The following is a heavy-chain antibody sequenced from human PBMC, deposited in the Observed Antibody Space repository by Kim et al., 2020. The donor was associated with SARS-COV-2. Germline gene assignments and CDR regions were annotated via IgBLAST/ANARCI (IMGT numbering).Heavy chain of an antibody. CDR1: GGTFSSYA. J-gene: IGHJ3*02. V-gene: IGHV1-69*04. D-gene: IGHD2-2*01. Sequence: SVKVSCKASGGTFSSYAISWVRQAPGQGLELMGRIIPILGIANYAQKFQGRVTITADKSTSTAYMELSSLRSEDTAVYYCARDTPSAMYAFDIWGQGTMVTVSS. CDR2: IIPILGIA. CDR3: ARDTPSAMYAFDI.